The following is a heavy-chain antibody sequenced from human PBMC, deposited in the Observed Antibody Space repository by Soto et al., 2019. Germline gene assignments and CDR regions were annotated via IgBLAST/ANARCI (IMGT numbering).Heavy chain of an antibody. J-gene: IGHJ6*02. Sequence: PSETLSLTCSVSGGSFSSDSFIWSWVRQFPGKGLERIGYIYYSGTTYYNPSLRSRVIMSVDTSKNQFSLKLSSVTAADTAVYYCARDHKWDGMDVWGQGTTVTVSS. CDR2: IYYSGTT. V-gene: IGHV4-31*03. CDR1: GGSFSSDSFI. D-gene: IGHD1-26*01. CDR3: ARDHKWDGMDV.